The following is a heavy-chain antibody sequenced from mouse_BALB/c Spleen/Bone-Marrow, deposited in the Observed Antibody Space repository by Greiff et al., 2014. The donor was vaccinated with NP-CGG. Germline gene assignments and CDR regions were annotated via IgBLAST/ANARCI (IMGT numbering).Heavy chain of an antibody. CDR3: ARRIPYGYAMDY. J-gene: IGHJ4*01. CDR2: INPNNGGT. Sequence: VESGASVKISCKTSGYTFTEYTMHWVKQSHGKSLEWIGTINPNNGGTSYNQKFKGKAALTVDKSSSTAYMELRSLTSEGSAVYYCARRIPYGYAMDYWGQGTSVTVSS. V-gene: IGHV1-22*01. CDR1: GYTFTEYT. D-gene: IGHD2-2*01.